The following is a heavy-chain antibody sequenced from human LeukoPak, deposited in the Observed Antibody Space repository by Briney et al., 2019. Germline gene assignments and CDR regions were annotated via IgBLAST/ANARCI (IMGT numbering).Heavy chain of an antibody. Sequence: PSETLSLTCAVYGGSFSDYCWSWIRQPPGKGLEWIGEINHSGSTIYNPSLKSRVTISVDTSKSQFSLKLNSVTAADTAVYYCATGPLAPDYWGQGTLVTVSS. CDR1: GGSFSDYC. CDR3: ATGPLAPDY. V-gene: IGHV4-34*01. CDR2: INHSGST. J-gene: IGHJ4*02.